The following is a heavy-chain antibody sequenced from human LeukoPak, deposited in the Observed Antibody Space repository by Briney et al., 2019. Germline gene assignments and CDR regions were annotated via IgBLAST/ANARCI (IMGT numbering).Heavy chain of an antibody. D-gene: IGHD1-26*01. Sequence: SGGSLRLSCAASGFTFSSYGMHWVRQAPGQGLEWMGIINPSGGSTSYAQKFQGRVTMTRDTSTSTVYMELSSLRSEDTAVYYCARDPGGSYDYWGQGTLVTVSS. J-gene: IGHJ4*02. V-gene: IGHV1-46*01. CDR3: ARDPGGSYDY. CDR2: INPSGGST. CDR1: GFTFSSYG.